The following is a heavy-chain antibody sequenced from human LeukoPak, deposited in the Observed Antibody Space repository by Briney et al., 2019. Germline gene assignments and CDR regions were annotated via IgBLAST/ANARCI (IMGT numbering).Heavy chain of an antibody. Sequence: ASVKVSCKASGYTFTSYGISWVRQAPGQGLEWMGWISAYNGNTNYAQKFQGRVTMTTDTSTSTAYMELRSLRSDDTAVYYCARWYSSSSNYYYYGMDVWGQGTTVTVSS. CDR2: ISAYNGNT. J-gene: IGHJ6*02. CDR1: GYTFTSYG. D-gene: IGHD6-13*01. CDR3: ARWYSSSSNYYYYGMDV. V-gene: IGHV1-18*01.